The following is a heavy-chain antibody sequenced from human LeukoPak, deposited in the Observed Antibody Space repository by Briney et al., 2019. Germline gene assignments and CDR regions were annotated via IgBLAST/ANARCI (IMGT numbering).Heavy chain of an antibody. J-gene: IGHJ4*02. CDR2: ISSSSSTI. Sequence: PGGSLRLSCAASGFTFSSYSMNWVRQAPGKGLEWVSYISSSSSTIYYADSVKGRFTISRDNAKNSLYLQMNSLRAEDTAVYYCAREQTDQTYCSSTSCYTWIGNFDYWGQGTLVTVSS. V-gene: IGHV3-48*01. CDR1: GFTFSSYS. CDR3: AREQTDQTYCSSTSCYTWIGNFDY. D-gene: IGHD2-2*02.